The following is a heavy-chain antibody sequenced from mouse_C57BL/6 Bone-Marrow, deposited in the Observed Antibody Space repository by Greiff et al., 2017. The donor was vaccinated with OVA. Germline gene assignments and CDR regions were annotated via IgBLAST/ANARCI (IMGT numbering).Heavy chain of an antibody. V-gene: IGHV1-5*01. D-gene: IGHD2-13*01. J-gene: IGHJ3*01. CDR2: IYPGSGNT. CDR3: TSDSGAG. Sequence: EVQLQQSGTVLARPGASVKMSCKTSGYTFTSYWMHWVKQRPGQGLEWIGAIYPGSGNTSYNQKFKGKVTLTGVTSASTAYLELSSLTTEDSAVYYCTSDSGAGWGKGTLVTVAA. CDR1: GYTFTSYW.